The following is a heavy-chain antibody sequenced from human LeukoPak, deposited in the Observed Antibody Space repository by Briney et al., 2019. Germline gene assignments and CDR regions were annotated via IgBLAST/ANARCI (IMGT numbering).Heavy chain of an antibody. Sequence: GGSLRLSCAASGFTFSSYWMNWVRQAPGKGLEWVSSISSSSSYIYYADSVKGRFTISRDNAKNSLYLQMNSLRAEDTAVYYCARDRGVYVWGSYRYHWFDPWGQGTLVTVSS. CDR2: ISSSSSYI. D-gene: IGHD3-16*02. J-gene: IGHJ5*02. V-gene: IGHV3-21*01. CDR1: GFTFSSYW. CDR3: ARDRGVYVWGSYRYHWFDP.